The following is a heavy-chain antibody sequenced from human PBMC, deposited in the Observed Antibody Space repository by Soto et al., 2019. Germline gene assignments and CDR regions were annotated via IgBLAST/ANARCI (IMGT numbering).Heavy chain of an antibody. CDR1: GYTFTSYD. J-gene: IGHJ4*02. CDR2: MNPNSGNT. CDR3: ASVVQLTTVVTDYFDY. V-gene: IGHV1-8*01. D-gene: IGHD4-17*01. Sequence: ASVKVSCKASGYTFTSYDINWVRQATGQGLEWMGWMNPNSGNTGYAQKFQGRVTMTRNTSISTAYMELSSLRSEDTAVCYCASVVQLTTVVTDYFDYWGQGTLVTVSS.